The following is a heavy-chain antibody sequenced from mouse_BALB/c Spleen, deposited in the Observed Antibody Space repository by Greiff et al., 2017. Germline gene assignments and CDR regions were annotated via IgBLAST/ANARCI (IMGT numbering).Heavy chain of an antibody. CDR1: GFSLNGYG. CDR3: ARDRGGNYRDAMDY. V-gene: IGHV2-6-7*01. CDR2: IWGDGST. D-gene: IGHD2-1*01. J-gene: IGHJ4*01. Sequence: VKLVESGPGLVAPSHCLSITCTVSGFSLNGYGVNWVSQPPGKGLEWLGMIWGDGSTDYNSALNSRLSISKDNSKSQVFLKMNSLQTDDTDRYYYARDRGGNYRDAMDYWGQGTSVTVSS.